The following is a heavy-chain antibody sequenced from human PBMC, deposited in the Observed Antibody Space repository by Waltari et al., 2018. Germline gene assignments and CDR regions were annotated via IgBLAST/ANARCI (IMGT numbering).Heavy chain of an antibody. CDR2: IWYDGSNK. CDR1: GFTFSSYG. D-gene: IGHD3-22*01. CDR3: ARTRGTKYYYDSSGYYVY. Sequence: QVQLVESGGGVVQPGRSLRLSCAASGFTFSSYGMHWVRQAPGKGLEWVAVIWYDGSNKYYADSVKGRFTISRDNSKNTLYLQMNSLGAEDTAVYYCARTRGTKYYYDSSGYYVYWGQGTLVTVSS. J-gene: IGHJ4*02. V-gene: IGHV3-33*01.